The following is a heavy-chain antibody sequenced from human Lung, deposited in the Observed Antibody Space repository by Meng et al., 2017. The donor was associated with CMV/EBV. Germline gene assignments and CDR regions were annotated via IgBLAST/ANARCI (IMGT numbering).Heavy chain of an antibody. V-gene: IGHV1-69*05. D-gene: IGHD4-17*01. J-gene: IGHJ4*02. CDR3: ARSLMTTVTTLGY. CDR2: IITLFGTP. CDR1: GGTYSTYG. Sequence: SXXVSXKASGGTYSTYGISWVRQAPGQGLEWMGGIITLFGTPNYAQRFQGRVTITTDESTSTTYMELRSLRSEDTAVYYCARSLMTTVTTLGYWGQGPLVTVSS.